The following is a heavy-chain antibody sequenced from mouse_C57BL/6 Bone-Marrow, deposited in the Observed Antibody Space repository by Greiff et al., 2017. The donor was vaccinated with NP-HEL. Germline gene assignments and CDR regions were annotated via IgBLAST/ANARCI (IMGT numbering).Heavy chain of an antibody. Sequence: QVQLQQPGAELVMPGASVKLSCKASGYTFTSYWMHWVKQRPGQGLEWIGEIDPSDSYTNYNQQFKGKSTLTVDKSSSTAYMQLSSLTSEDSAVYYCARETTDYWGQGTTLTVSS. V-gene: IGHV1-69*01. D-gene: IGHD1-1*01. J-gene: IGHJ2*01. CDR3: ARETTDY. CDR2: IDPSDSYT. CDR1: GYTFTSYW.